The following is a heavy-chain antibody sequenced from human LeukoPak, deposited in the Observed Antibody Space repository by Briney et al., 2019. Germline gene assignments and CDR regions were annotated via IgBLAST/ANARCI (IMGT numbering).Heavy chain of an antibody. D-gene: IGHD6-6*01. CDR2: IIPILGTT. J-gene: IGHJ4*02. Sequence: GASVKVSCKASGGTFSIYAISWVRQAPGQGLEWMGGIIPILGTTNYAQKFQGKVTITADEPTSTAYMELSSLRTEDTAVYYCARVGYSSSSGEDYWGQGTLVTVSS. CDR1: GGTFSIYA. CDR3: ARVGYSSSSGEDY. V-gene: IGHV1-69*13.